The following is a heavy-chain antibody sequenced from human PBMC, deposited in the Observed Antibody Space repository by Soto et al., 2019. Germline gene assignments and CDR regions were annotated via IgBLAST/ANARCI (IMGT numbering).Heavy chain of an antibody. Sequence: GGAERRSGEGSGRTFRRYRMNGVRQEKRKGLEWVSYISSSSSTIYYADSVKGRFTISRDNAKNSLYLQMNSLRDEDTAVYYCARERGSLNWFAPWGQGTLVTAPQ. D-gene: IGHD1-26*01. CDR3: ARERGSLNWFAP. CDR1: GRTFRRYR. J-gene: IGHJ5*02. V-gene: IGHV3-48*02. CDR2: ISSSSSTI.